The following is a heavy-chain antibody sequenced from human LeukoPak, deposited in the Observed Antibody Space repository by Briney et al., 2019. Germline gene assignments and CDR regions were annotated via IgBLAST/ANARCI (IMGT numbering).Heavy chain of an antibody. D-gene: IGHD6-13*01. V-gene: IGHV5-51*01. J-gene: IGHJ4*02. CDR1: GYSFTSYW. CDR3: ARFLYSSSWFTKYYFDY. Sequence: GESLKISCKASGYSFTSYWIGWVRQMPGKGLEWMGVIFSGDSDTRYSPSFQGQVTFSADKSISTAYLQWSSLKASDTAMYYCARFLYSSSWFTKYYFDYWGQGTLVTVSS. CDR2: IFSGDSDT.